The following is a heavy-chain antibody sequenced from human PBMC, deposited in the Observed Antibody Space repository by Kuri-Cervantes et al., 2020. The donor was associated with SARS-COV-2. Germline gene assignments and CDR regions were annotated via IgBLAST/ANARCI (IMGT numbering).Heavy chain of an antibody. D-gene: IGHD3-16*02. CDR3: ARSLMITFGGVIVPFDY. V-gene: IGHV2-26*01. CDR1: GFSLSDARMG. Sequence: SGPTLVKPTETLTLTCTVSGFSLSDARMGVSWIRQPPGKALEWLAHIFSNDEKSYSTSLKSRLTISKDTSKSQVVLTMTNMDPVDTATYYCARSLMITFGGVIVPFDYWGQGTLVTVSS. J-gene: IGHJ4*02. CDR2: IFSNDEK.